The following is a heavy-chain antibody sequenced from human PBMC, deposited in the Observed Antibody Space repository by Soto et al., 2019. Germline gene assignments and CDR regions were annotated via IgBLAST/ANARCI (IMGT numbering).Heavy chain of an antibody. CDR2: ISYDGTHK. CDR3: VRGGAVATSDYYFDF. CDR1: GFTFNYHA. Sequence: QVQLVESGGGVVQPGRSLRLSCAASGFTFNYHAMHWVRQAPGKGLEWVAVISYDGTHKYHADSVQGRFTISRDNSNNTLYLQINSLRVDDTAVFYCVRGGAVATSDYYFDFWGQGTLVTVSS. V-gene: IGHV3-30-3*01. J-gene: IGHJ4*02. D-gene: IGHD6-19*01.